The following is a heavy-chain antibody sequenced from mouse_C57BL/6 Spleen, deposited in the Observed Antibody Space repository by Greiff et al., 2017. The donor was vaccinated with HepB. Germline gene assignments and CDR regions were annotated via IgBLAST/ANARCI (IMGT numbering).Heavy chain of an antibody. CDR1: GYTFTSYW. Sequence: QVQLQQPGAELVRPGSSVKLSCKASGYTFTSYWMHWVKQRPIQGLEWIGNIDPSDSETHSNQKFKDKATLTVDKSSSTAYMQLSSLTSEDSAVYYCARARGYGYGNYFDYWGQGTTLTVSS. D-gene: IGHD2-1*01. CDR3: ARARGYGYGNYFDY. J-gene: IGHJ2*01. CDR2: IDPSDSET. V-gene: IGHV1-52*01.